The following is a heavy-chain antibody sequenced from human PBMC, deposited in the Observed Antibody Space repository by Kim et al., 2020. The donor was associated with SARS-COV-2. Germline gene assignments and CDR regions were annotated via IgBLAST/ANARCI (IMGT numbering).Heavy chain of an antibody. CDR1: GGSISSGGYY. Sequence: SETLSLTCTVSGGSISSGGYYWSWIRQHPGKGLEWIGYIYYSGSTYYNPSLKSRVTISVDTSKNQFSLKLSSVTAADTAVYYCARGSVVLMVYAILPYNWFDPWGQGTLVTVSS. D-gene: IGHD2-8*01. V-gene: IGHV4-31*03. J-gene: IGHJ5*02. CDR2: IYYSGST. CDR3: ARGSVVLMVYAILPYNWFDP.